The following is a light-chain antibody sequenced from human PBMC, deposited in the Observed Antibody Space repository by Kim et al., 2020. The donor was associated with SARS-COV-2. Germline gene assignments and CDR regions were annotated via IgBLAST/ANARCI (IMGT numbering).Light chain of an antibody. J-gene: IGLJ2*01. CDR1: SNDVGGYNY. V-gene: IGLV2-11*01. Sequence: QSALTQPRSVSGSPGQSVTISCTGTSNDVGGYNYVSWYQQHPGKAPKLMIYVVSNRPSGVPDRFSGSKSGNTASLTISGLQPEDEADYYCCSYAGSYTVFGGGTQLTVL. CDR3: CSYAGSYTV. CDR2: VVS.